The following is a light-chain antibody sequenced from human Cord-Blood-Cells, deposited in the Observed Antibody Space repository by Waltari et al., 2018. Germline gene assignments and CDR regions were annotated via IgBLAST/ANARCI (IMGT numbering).Light chain of an antibody. V-gene: IGLV1-47*01. Sequence: QSVLTQPPSASGTPGQRVTISCSGSSSNIGSNYVYWYQQRPGTAPKLLIYRNNQRPSGVPDRFSGSKSGTSASLAISGLRSEDEADYYCAAWDDSLSGPVFGGGTKLTVI. CDR3: AAWDDSLSGPV. CDR2: RNN. J-gene: IGLJ2*01. CDR1: SSNIGSNY.